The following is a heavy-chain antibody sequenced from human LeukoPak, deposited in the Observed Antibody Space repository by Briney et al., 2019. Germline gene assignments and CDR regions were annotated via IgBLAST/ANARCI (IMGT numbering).Heavy chain of an antibody. D-gene: IGHD6-13*01. CDR1: FASISSGGYY. CDR3: ASSYSNSWYDY. J-gene: IGHJ4*02. V-gene: IGHV4-31*03. CDR2: IFDSGNI. Sequence: SETLSLTCTVSFASISSGGYYWTWIRQHPEKGLEWIGYIFDSGNIYYNPSLKSRLTISVDTSENQFSLKLTSVTAADTAIYYCASSYSNSWYDYWGQGILVTVSS.